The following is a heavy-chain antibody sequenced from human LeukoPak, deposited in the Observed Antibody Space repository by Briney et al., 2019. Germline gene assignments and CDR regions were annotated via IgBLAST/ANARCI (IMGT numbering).Heavy chain of an antibody. D-gene: IGHD4-23*01. Sequence: ASETLSLTCTVSGGSISSGDYYWSWIRQPPGKGLEWIGYIYYSGSTYYNPSLKSRVTISVDTSKNQFSLKLSSVTAADTAVYYCARPLLPQYGGPPADAFDIWGQGTMVTVSS. J-gene: IGHJ3*02. CDR2: IYYSGST. CDR3: ARPLLPQYGGPPADAFDI. V-gene: IGHV4-30-4*08. CDR1: GGSISSGDYY.